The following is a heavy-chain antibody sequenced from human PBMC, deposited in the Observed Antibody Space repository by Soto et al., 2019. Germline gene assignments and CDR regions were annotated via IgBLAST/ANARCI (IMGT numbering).Heavy chain of an antibody. CDR2: IKQDGSEK. CDR3: ASRVPEDVYYGVFDY. CDR1: GLTFSRHW. V-gene: IGHV3-7*03. D-gene: IGHD3-3*01. Sequence: EVQLVESGGGLVQPGGSLRLSCTASGLTFSRHWMSWVRQAPGKGLEWVANIKQDGSEKYYVDSVKGRFTISRDNAKNSLFLQMIRFRDEDTAVYYCASRVPEDVYYGVFDYWGQGALVTVSP. J-gene: IGHJ4*02.